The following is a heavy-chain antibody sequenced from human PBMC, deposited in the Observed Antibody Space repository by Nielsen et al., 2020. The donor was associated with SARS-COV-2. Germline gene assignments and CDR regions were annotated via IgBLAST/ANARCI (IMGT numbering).Heavy chain of an antibody. Sequence: SLKISCAASGFTFDDYAMHWVRQAPGKGLEWVSGISWNSGSIGYADSVKGRFTISRDNAKNSLYLQMNSLRAEDTALYYCAKDISPVTYYFDYWGQGTLVTVSS. V-gene: IGHV3-9*01. J-gene: IGHJ4*02. D-gene: IGHD4-17*01. CDR3: AKDISPVTYYFDY. CDR1: GFTFDDYA. CDR2: ISWNSGSI.